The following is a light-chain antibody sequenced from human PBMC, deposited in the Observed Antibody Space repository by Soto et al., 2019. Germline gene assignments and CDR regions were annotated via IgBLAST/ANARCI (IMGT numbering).Light chain of an antibody. CDR3: QQRSNWPPIT. CDR2: DTS. CDR1: QSLSNSF. Sequence: EIVLTQSPGTLSLSPGERATLSCRASQSLSNSFIAWYQQKPGQAPRLLIYDTSSRATGIPDRFSGSGAGTAFTLTISRLEPEDFAVFYCQQRSNWPPITFGQGTRLEIK. V-gene: IGKV3D-20*02. J-gene: IGKJ5*01.